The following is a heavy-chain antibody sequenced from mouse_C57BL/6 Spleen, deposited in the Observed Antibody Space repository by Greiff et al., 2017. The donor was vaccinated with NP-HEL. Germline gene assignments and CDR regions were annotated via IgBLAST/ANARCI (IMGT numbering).Heavy chain of an antibody. CDR2: IYPGSGST. CDR3: ARWRGYYPYYYAMDY. D-gene: IGHD2-3*01. Sequence: QVQLQQPGAELVKPGASVKMSCKASGYTFTSYWITWVKQRTGQGLEWIGDIYPGSGSTNYNEKFKSKATLTVDTSSSTAYMQLSSLTSEDSAVYYCARWRGYYPYYYAMDYWGQGTSVTVSS. V-gene: IGHV1-55*01. J-gene: IGHJ4*01. CDR1: GYTFTSYW.